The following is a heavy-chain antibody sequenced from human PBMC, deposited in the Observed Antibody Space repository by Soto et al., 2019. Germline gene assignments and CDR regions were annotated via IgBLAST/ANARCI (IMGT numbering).Heavy chain of an antibody. J-gene: IGHJ4*02. CDR3: ARDLIAAAGSYFDY. V-gene: IGHV1-69*01. D-gene: IGHD6-13*01. CDR1: GGTFSSYA. Sequence: QVQLVQSGAEVKKPGSSVKVSCKASGGTFSSYAISWVRQAPGQGLEWMGGIIPIFGTANYAQKFQGRVTITADESTSTAYVELSSLRSEDTAVYYCARDLIAAAGSYFDYWGQGTLVTVSS. CDR2: IIPIFGTA.